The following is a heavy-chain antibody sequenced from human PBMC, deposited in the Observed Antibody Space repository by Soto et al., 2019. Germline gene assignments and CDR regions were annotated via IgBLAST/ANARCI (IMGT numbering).Heavy chain of an antibody. CDR2: SIPIFGTA. Sequence: QVQLVQSGAEVKKPGSSVKVSCKDSGGTFSSSAISWVRQAPGQGIEWRGGSIPIFGTANYAQKFQGRVTITADESTSTAYMELSSLRSEDTAVYYCARLPYYYDSSGSYYYGMDVWGQGTTVTVSS. CDR3: ARLPYYYDSSGSYYYGMDV. V-gene: IGHV1-69*01. D-gene: IGHD3-22*01. J-gene: IGHJ6*02. CDR1: GGTFSSSA.